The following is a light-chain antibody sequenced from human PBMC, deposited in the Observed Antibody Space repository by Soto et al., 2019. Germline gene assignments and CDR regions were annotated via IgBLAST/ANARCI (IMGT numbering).Light chain of an antibody. CDR1: QSVSSN. Sequence: EIVMTQSPATLSVSPGERVTLSCRASQSVSSNLAWYQQKPGQAPRPLIYGTSTRATGIPDRFSGSGSGTGFTLTISSLQSEDFEVYYCQQSNNWPFTLGPGTKVDIK. V-gene: IGKV3-15*01. CDR3: QQSNNWPFT. J-gene: IGKJ3*01. CDR2: GTS.